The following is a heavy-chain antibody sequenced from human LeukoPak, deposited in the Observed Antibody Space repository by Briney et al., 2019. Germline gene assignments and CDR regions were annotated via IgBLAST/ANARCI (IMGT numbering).Heavy chain of an antibody. V-gene: IGHV1-46*01. D-gene: IGHD3-22*01. Sequence: ASVKASCKASGYTFTSYSMHWVRQAPGQGLEWMGIINPSGGSTSYAQKFQGRVTMTRDTSTSTVYMELSSLRSEDTAVYYCAVDRYYYDSSGYYYYFGYWGQGTLVTVSS. J-gene: IGHJ4*02. CDR2: INPSGGST. CDR3: AVDRYYYDSSGYYYYFGY. CDR1: GYTFTSYS.